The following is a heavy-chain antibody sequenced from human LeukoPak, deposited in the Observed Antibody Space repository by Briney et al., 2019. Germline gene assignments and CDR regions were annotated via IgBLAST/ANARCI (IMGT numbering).Heavy chain of an antibody. CDR3: AREGQQLVEGSFDY. D-gene: IGHD6-13*01. V-gene: IGHV1-2*02. Sequence: ASVKVSCKASGYPFTGYYMHWVRQAPGQGLEWMGWINPNSGGTNYAQKFQGRVTMTRDTSISTAYMELSRLRSDDTAVYYCAREGQQLVEGSFDYWGQGTLVTVSS. CDR2: INPNSGGT. CDR1: GYPFTGYY. J-gene: IGHJ4*02.